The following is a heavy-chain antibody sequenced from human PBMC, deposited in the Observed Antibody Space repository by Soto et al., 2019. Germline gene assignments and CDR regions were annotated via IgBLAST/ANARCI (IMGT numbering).Heavy chain of an antibody. CDR3: AVGYCSSASCSREYFQH. Sequence: SETLSLTCAVSGYSISSGYYWAWIRQPPGKGLEWIGTIYHSGSTFHNPSLKSRVTISVDTSKNQFSLRLSSVTAADTAVYYCAVGYCSSASCSREYFQHWGQGTLVTVSS. J-gene: IGHJ1*01. V-gene: IGHV4-38-2*01. CDR2: IYHSGST. CDR1: GYSISSGYY. D-gene: IGHD2-2*01.